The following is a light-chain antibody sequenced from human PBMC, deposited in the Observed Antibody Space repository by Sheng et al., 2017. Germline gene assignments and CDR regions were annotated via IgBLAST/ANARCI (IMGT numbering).Light chain of an antibody. CDR2: AAS. V-gene: IGKV1-39*01. J-gene: IGKJ2*01. Sequence: DIQMTQSPSSLSASVGDRVTITCRASQSISSYLNWYQQKPGKAPNLLIYAASSLQSGVPSRFSASASGTDFTLTISSLQPEDFATYYCQQSYSLPHTFGQGTKLEIK. CDR3: QQSYSLPHT. CDR1: QSISSY.